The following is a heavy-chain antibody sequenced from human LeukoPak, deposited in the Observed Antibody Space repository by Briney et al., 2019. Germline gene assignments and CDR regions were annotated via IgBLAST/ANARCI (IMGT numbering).Heavy chain of an antibody. CDR1: GYTFTGYY. D-gene: IGHD6-13*01. J-gene: IGHJ5*02. CDR2: INPNSGGT. CDR3: ARGAAAVVRDNWFDP. V-gene: IGHV1-2*02. Sequence: ASVKVSCKASGYTFTGYYMHWVRQAPGQGLEWTGWINPNSGGTNYAQKFQGRVTMTRDTSISTAYMELSRLRSDDTAVYYCARGAAAVVRDNWFDPWGQGTLVTVSS.